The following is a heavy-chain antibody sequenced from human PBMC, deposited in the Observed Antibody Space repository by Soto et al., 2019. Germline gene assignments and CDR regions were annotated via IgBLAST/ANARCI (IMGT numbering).Heavy chain of an antibody. CDR1: GFTLSGYA. D-gene: IGHD6-6*01. CDR2: ISSNGVGT. J-gene: IGHJ6*03. V-gene: IGHV3-64*01. Sequence: EVQLAESGGGLAQPGGSLRLSCAASGFTLSGYAMDWVRQAPGKGLEYVSGISSNGVGTDYANSVQGRFTISRDNSKNTVYLQMGSLRPEGMAVYYCARRARPDFYYMDVWGKGTTVTVSS. CDR3: ARRARPDFYYMDV.